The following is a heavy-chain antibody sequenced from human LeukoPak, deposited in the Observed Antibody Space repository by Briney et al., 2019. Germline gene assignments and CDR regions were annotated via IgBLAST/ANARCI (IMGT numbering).Heavy chain of an antibody. V-gene: IGHV1-69*05. CDR3: ARDGRYYYDSSGYYYGWVH. J-gene: IGHJ4*02. CDR2: IIPIFGTA. D-gene: IGHD3-22*01. CDR1: GGTFSSYA. Sequence: SVKVSCKASGGTFSSYAISWVRQAPGQGLEWMGGIIPIFGTANYAQKFQGRVTITTDESTSTAYMELSSLRSEDTAVYYCARDGRYYYDSSGYYYGWVHWGQGTLVTVSS.